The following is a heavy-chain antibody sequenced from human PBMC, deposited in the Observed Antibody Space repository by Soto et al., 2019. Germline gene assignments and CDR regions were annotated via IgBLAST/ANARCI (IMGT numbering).Heavy chain of an antibody. D-gene: IGHD3-3*01. CDR3: AKARAQYYDFWSGYPVDY. CDR2: ISGSGGST. CDR1: GFTISTYW. V-gene: IGHV3-23*01. Sequence: PGGSLRLSCAASGFTISTYWMSWVRQAPGKGLEWVAAISGSGGSTYYADSVKGRFTISRDNSKNTLYLQMNSLRAEDTAVYYCAKARAQYYDFWSGYPVDYWGQGTQVTVSS. J-gene: IGHJ4*02.